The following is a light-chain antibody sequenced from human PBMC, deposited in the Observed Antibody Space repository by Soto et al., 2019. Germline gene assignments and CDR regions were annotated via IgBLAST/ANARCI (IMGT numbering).Light chain of an antibody. J-gene: IGKJ2*01. CDR2: GAF. CDR1: QSVSRK. Sequence: IVMTQSPATLSVSPGEGATLSCKASQSVSRKWAWYQQKPGQAPRVLIYGAFTRSTGIPARFSGSGSGTEFTLTISSLQSEDFAVYYCLQYNDWPFTFGHGTKLEIK. CDR3: LQYNDWPFT. V-gene: IGKV3-15*01.